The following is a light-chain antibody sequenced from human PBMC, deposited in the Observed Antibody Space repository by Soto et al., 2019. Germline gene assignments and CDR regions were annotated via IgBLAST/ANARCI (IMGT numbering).Light chain of an antibody. CDR2: TSS. CDR1: QSINRY. CDR3: QQIDITPYT. J-gene: IGKJ2*01. Sequence: DIQMTQSPSSLSVSVGDRVTITCRASQSINRYLYWYQQKPGKAPNLLIYTSSNLHSGVPSRFSGSGFVTDFTLPISSLKPEDFATYYCQQIDITPYTFGQGTKLE. V-gene: IGKV1-39*01.